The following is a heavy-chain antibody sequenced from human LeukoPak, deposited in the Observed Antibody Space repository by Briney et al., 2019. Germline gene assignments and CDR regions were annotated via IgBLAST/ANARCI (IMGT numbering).Heavy chain of an antibody. D-gene: IGHD2/OR15-2a*01. J-gene: IGHJ3*01. CDR2: IWHDGNRE. CDR1: GFSFSSYG. CDR3: ARGWASNIYASAYDV. V-gene: IGHV3-33*01. Sequence: GGSLRLSCAASGFSFSSYGMHWVRQAPGKGLEWVAVIWHDGNREDYAQSVKGRFSISRDNSKNTLYLQMNSLRAEDTAVYYCARGWASNIYASAYDVWGQGTMVTVSS.